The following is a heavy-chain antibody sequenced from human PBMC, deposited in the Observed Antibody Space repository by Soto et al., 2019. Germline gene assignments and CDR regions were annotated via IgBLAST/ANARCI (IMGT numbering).Heavy chain of an antibody. CDR3: AREDSIIIPAVSDF. V-gene: IGHV3-21*04. Sequence: GALRLSCVVSGFTFNNYGINWVRQAPGKGLEWVSTVSKSDYTYYSDSVKGRFTISRDNAKNTVSLQMNTLRAEDTAVYYCAREDSIIIPAVSDFWGQGTLVTVSS. CDR2: VSKSDYT. J-gene: IGHJ4*02. D-gene: IGHD2-2*01. CDR1: GFTFNNYG.